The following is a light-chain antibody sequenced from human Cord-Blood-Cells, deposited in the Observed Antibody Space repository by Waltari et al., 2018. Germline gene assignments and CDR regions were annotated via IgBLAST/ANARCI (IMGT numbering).Light chain of an antibody. J-gene: IGKJ4*01. CDR2: AAS. CDR3: QKYNSAPA. V-gene: IGKV1-27*01. CDR1: QGISNY. Sequence: DIQMTQSPSSLSASVGDSVTITCRASQGISNYLAWYQQKPGKVPKLLIYAASTLQSVVPSRFSGSGSGTDFTLTISSLQPEDVATYYCQKYNSAPAFGGGTKVEIK.